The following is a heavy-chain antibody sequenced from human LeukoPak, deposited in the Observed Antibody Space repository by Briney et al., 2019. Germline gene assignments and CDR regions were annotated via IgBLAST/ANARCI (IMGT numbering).Heavy chain of an antibody. V-gene: IGHV3-7*03. Sequence: GGSLRLSCAASGFTFRNYQMNWVRQAPGEGLEWVAKIKEGGSEKHYADSVMGRFTISRDNAEDSLFLQMDSLGVEDTAVYYCARWLYSSGWSLDPWGQGTLVTVSS. J-gene: IGHJ4*02. CDR2: IKEGGSEK. CDR3: ARWLYSSGWSLDP. CDR1: GFTFRNYQ. D-gene: IGHD6-19*01.